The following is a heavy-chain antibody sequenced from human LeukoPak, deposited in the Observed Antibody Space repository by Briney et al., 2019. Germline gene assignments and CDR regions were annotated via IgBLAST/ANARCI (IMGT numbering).Heavy chain of an antibody. D-gene: IGHD3-10*01. Sequence: SETLSLTCAVYGGSFSGYYWSWIRQPPGKGLEWIGEINHSGSTNYNPSLKSRVTISVDTSKNQFSLKLSSVTAADTAVYYRARHRTQRRGVIKYYYYMDVWGKGTTVTVSS. CDR2: INHSGST. V-gene: IGHV4-34*01. CDR1: GGSFSGYY. J-gene: IGHJ6*03. CDR3: ARHRTQRRGVIKYYYYMDV.